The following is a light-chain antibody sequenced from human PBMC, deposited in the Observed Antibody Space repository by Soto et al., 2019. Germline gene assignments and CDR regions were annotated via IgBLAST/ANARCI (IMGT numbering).Light chain of an antibody. V-gene: IGLV2-18*02. J-gene: IGLJ1*01. CDR2: EVS. CDR3: SSYTTSNTYV. Sequence: QSALTQPPSVSGSPGQSVTISCTGTSRDVGYYNSVSWYQQPPGTVPKLMIFEVSNRPSGVPDRFSGSKSGNTASLTISGLQAEDEADYYCSSYTTSNTYVFGTGTKLTVL. CDR1: SRDVGYYNS.